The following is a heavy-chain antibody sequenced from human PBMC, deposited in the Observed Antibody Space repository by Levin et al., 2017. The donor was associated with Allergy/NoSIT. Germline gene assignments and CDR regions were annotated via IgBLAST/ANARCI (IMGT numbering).Heavy chain of an antibody. Sequence: GGSLRLSCAASGFTFRNFGMDWVRQAPGKGLEWVAFISYDGSSKYYADSVKGRFTISRDNSKNTLYLQMNSLRAEDTAVYYCAKEDTFFWTGQPVAFDIWGQGTMVTVSP. CDR3: AKEDTFFWTGQPVAFDI. CDR2: ISYDGSSK. J-gene: IGHJ3*02. CDR1: GFTFRNFG. D-gene: IGHD3/OR15-3a*01. V-gene: IGHV3-30*18.